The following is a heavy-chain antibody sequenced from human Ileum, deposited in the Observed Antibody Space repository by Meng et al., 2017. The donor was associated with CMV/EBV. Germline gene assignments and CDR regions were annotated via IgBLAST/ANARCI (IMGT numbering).Heavy chain of an antibody. CDR3: ARDVWGFDY. CDR2: ISLGNGQT. J-gene: IGHJ4*02. D-gene: IGHD7-27*01. Sequence: VDLLQSGAKVKKPGASVKISCKTSGYTFTDHNIGRVRQAPGQGLEWVGWISLGNGQTVYGHKVQGRVTVTTDTSTSTAYMELRSLRSDDTAMYYCARDVWGFDYWGQGTLVTVSS. CDR1: GYTFTDHN. V-gene: IGHV1-18*04.